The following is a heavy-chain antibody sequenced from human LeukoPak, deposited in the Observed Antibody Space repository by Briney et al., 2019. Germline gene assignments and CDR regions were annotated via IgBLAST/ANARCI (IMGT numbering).Heavy chain of an antibody. Sequence: PSETLSLTCTVSGHSIINSFYWGWIRQPPGKGLEWIGSIYHTGSTYYNPSLKSRVTISVDTSKNQFSLKLSSVTAADTAVYYCARRFLEWFFDYWGQGTLVTVSS. V-gene: IGHV4-38-2*02. D-gene: IGHD3-3*01. CDR3: ARRFLEWFFDY. CDR2: IYHTGST. CDR1: GHSIINSFY. J-gene: IGHJ4*02.